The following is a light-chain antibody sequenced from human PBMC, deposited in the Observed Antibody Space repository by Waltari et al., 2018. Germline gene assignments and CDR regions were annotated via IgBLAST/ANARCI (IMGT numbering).Light chain of an antibody. CDR1: SSDVGGYNY. CDR3: SSYISSSTLEL. Sequence: QSALTQPASVSGSPGQSITISCTGTSSDVGGYNYVSWYQQHQGKAPKLMIYDVRNRPSGVSNRFAGSKSGNTASLTISGLQAEDEADYYCSSYISSSTLELFGGGTSLTVL. V-gene: IGLV2-14*03. CDR2: DVR. J-gene: IGLJ2*01.